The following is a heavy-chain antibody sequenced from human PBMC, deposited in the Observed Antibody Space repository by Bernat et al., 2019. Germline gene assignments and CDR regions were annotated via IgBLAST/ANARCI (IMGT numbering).Heavy chain of an antibody. CDR1: GFTFSSYW. J-gene: IGHJ4*02. CDR3: ASGISIFQGNVDDS. D-gene: IGHD2/OR15-2a*01. V-gene: IGHV3-74*01. Sequence: EVQLVESGGGLIQPGGSLRLSCAASGFTFSSYWMHWVRQAPGKGLVWVSRINNDGIIKTYADSEKGSFTISRDNAKNTLYLQLNGLRAEETAVYSCASGISIFQGNVDDSWGQGTLVSVSS. CDR2: INNDGIIK.